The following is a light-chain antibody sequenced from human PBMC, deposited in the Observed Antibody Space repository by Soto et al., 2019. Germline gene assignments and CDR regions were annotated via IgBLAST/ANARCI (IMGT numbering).Light chain of an antibody. CDR3: QHYNSYSEA. J-gene: IGKJ1*01. CDR1: QTISSW. Sequence: DIQMTQSPSTLSGSVGDRVTITCRASQTISSWLAWYQQKPGKAPKLLIYKASTLQSGVPSRFSGSGSGTEFTLTISSLQPDDLATYYCQHYNSYSEAFGQGTKVDIK. V-gene: IGKV1-5*03. CDR2: KAS.